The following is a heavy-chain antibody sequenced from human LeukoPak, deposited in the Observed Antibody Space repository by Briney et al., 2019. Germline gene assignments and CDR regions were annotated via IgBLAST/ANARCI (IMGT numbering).Heavy chain of an antibody. V-gene: IGHV4-38-2*02. CDR2: IYHSGST. D-gene: IGHD2/OR15-2a*01. J-gene: IGHJ5*02. CDR3: AKVGYCNTVTCYGWFDP. Sequence: IPSETLSLTCSVSGYTITGGYYWAWIRQPPGQALEWIGSIYHSGSTYLNPSLKSRVTISVDTSKNQFSLKLTSLTAADTAVYYCAKVGYCNTVTCYGWFDPWGQGTLVTVSS. CDR1: GYTITGGYY.